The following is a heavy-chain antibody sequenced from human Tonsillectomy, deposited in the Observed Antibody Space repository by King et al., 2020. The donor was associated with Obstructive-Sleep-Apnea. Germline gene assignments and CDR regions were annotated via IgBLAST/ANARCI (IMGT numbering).Heavy chain of an antibody. Sequence: VQLVESGGGLVQPGGSLRLSCAASGFTFSSYAMSWVRQAPGKGLEWVSAISGSGGSTYYADSVKGRFTISRDNSKNTLYLQMNSLRAEDTAVYYCAKEYGSGSYDYYYGMDVWGQGTTVTVSS. CDR2: ISGSGGST. D-gene: IGHD3-10*01. CDR1: GFTFSSYA. V-gene: IGHV3-23*04. CDR3: AKEYGSGSYDYYYGMDV. J-gene: IGHJ6*02.